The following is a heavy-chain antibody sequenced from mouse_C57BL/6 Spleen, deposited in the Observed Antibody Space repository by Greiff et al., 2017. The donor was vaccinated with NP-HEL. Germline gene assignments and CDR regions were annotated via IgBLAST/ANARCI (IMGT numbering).Heavy chain of an antibody. V-gene: IGHV1-82*01. J-gene: IGHJ3*01. Sequence: VQRVESGPELVKPGASVKISCKASGYAFSSSWMNWVKQRPGKGLEWIGRIYPGDGDTNYNGKFKGKATLTADKSSSTAYMQLSSLTSEDSAVYFCAVLLFAYWGQGTLVTVSA. CDR1: GYAFSSSW. CDR3: AVLLFAY. D-gene: IGHD2-1*01. CDR2: IYPGDGDT.